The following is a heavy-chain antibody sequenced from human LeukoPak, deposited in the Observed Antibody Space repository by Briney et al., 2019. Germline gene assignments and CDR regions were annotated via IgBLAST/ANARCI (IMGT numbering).Heavy chain of an antibody. Sequence: GASVKVSCKASVYTFTGYYMHWVRQAPGQGREWMGWINPNSGATKYAQKLQGRVTMTRDTLISTAYMELSRLRPDDTAVYYFARDRIGGYVDYWGQGTLVTVSS. V-gene: IGHV1-2*02. CDR2: INPNSGAT. CDR3: ARDRIGGYVDY. D-gene: IGHD2-15*01. CDR1: VYTFTGYY. J-gene: IGHJ4*02.